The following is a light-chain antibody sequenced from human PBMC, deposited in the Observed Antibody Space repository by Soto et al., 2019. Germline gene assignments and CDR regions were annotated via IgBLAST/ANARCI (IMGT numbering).Light chain of an antibody. V-gene: IGKV3D-15*01. CDR2: GAS. CDR1: QSVSSN. Sequence: EIVMTQSPVTLSVSPGGRAILSCRASQSVSSNLAWYRQKPGQAPRLLIYGASTRATGIPARFSGSGSGTEFTLTISSLQSEDSAVYYCHQYFTLPSFGGGTKVEI. CDR3: HQYFTLPS. J-gene: IGKJ4*01.